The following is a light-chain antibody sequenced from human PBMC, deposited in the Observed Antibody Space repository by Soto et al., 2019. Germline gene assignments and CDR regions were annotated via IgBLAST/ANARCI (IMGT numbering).Light chain of an antibody. J-gene: IGKJ3*01. Sequence: EVVLTQSPGTLSLSPGERAILSCRASQSVSSSFLAWYQQKPGRTPRLLIYDASSRATGIPDRFSGSGSGTDFTLTIGRLEPEDFAVYYCQHYGSSPGLFTFGPGTKVDIK. CDR2: DAS. CDR3: QHYGSSPGLFT. CDR1: QSVSSSF. V-gene: IGKV3-20*01.